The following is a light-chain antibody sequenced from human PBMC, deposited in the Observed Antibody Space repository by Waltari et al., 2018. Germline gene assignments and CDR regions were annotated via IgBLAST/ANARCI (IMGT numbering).Light chain of an antibody. V-gene: IGLV2-14*03. CDR3: SSYTSSSTRVV. J-gene: IGLJ2*01. CDR2: DVS. CDR1: TRDVGGYNY. Sequence: QSALTQPASVSGSPAQSITISCTGTTRDVGGYNYVSCYQQHPAKAPKLMIYDVSNRPSGVSNRFSGSKSGNTASLTISGLQAEDEADYYCSSYTSSSTRVVFGGGTKLTVL.